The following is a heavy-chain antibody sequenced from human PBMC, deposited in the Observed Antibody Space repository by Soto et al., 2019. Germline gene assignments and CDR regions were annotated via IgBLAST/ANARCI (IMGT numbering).Heavy chain of an antibody. CDR1: GGTFSSYA. V-gene: IGHV1-69*13. CDR3: ASNYYDGSGYSEFDY. Sequence: ASVKVSCKASGGTFSSYAISWVRQAPGQGLEWMGGIIPIFGTANYAQKFQGRVTITADESTSTAYMELSSLRSEDTAVYYCASNYYDGSGYSEFDYWGQGTLVTVSS. D-gene: IGHD3-22*01. J-gene: IGHJ4*02. CDR2: IIPIFGTA.